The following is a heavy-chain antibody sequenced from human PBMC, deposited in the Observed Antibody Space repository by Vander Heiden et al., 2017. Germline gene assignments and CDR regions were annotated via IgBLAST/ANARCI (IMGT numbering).Heavy chain of an antibody. CDR1: GFTFSSYA. CDR2: ISGGGCST. V-gene: IGHV3-23*01. CDR3: AKFGISGSSVY. D-gene: IGHD1-26*01. Sequence: EVQLLESGGGLVQPGGSLRLSCAASGFTFSSYAMSWVRQAPGKGLEWVSAISGGGCSTYYADSVKGRFTISRDNSKNTLYLQMNSLRAEDTAVYYCAKFGISGSSVYWGQGTLVTVSS. J-gene: IGHJ4*02.